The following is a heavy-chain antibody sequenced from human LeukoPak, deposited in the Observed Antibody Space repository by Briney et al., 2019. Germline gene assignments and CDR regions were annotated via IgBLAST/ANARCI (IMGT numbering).Heavy chain of an antibody. CDR1: GGSFSGYY. D-gene: IGHD3-22*01. CDR2: INHSGST. V-gene: IGHV4-34*01. CDR3: ARGPSYTYYYDRSGYYLNY. J-gene: IGHJ4*02. Sequence: PSETLSLTCAAYGGSFSGYYWSWLRQPPGKGLEWLGEINHSGSTNYNPSLKSRVTISVDTSKNQFSLKLSSVTAADTAVYYCARGPSYTYYYDRSGYYLNYWGQGTLVTVSS.